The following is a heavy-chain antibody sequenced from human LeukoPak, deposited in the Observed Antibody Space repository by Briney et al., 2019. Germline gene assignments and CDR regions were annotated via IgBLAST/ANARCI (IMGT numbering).Heavy chain of an antibody. J-gene: IGHJ3*02. Sequence: ASVKVSCKASGYTFTSYYMHWVRQAPGQGLEWMGIINPSGGSTSYAQRFQGRVTMTRDTSTSTVYMELSSLGSEDTTVYYCVGVPPRNAFDIWGQGTMVTVSS. CDR3: VGVPPRNAFDI. CDR2: INPSGGST. CDR1: GYTFTSYY. D-gene: IGHD3-16*01. V-gene: IGHV1-46*01.